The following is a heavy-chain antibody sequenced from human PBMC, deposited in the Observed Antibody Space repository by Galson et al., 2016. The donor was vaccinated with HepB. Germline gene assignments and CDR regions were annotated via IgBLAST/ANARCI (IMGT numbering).Heavy chain of an antibody. CDR1: GFTFSNYA. V-gene: IGHV3-23*01. Sequence: SLRLSCAVSGFTFSNYAMSWVRQAPGKGLEWVSGLSGSCGSTYYGDSVKCRFTVSRDNSNNTLYLQMNSLRTDDTALYDCAKGVDTAMVPDAFDIWGQGTMVTVSS. CDR3: AKGVDTAMVPDAFDI. CDR2: LSGSCGST. J-gene: IGHJ3*02. D-gene: IGHD5-18*01.